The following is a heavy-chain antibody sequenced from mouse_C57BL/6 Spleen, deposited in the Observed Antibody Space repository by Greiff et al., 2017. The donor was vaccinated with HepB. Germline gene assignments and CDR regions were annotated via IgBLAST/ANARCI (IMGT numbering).Heavy chain of an antibody. V-gene: IGHV5-4*03. D-gene: IGHD2-5*01. Sequence: EVKLMESGGGLVKPGGSLKLSCAASGFTFSSYAMSWVRQTPEKRLEWVATISDGGSYTYYPDNVKGRFTISRDNAKNNLYLQMSHLKSEDTAMYYCARGIHSNYVSYAMDYWGQGTSVTVSS. CDR3: ARGIHSNYVSYAMDY. J-gene: IGHJ4*01. CDR2: ISDGGSYT. CDR1: GFTFSSYA.